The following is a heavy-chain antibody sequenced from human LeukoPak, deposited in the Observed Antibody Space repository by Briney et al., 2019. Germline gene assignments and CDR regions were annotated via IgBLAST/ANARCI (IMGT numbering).Heavy chain of an antibody. CDR2: IYSGGST. D-gene: IGHD4-17*01. V-gene: IGHV3-66*01. Sequence: GGSLRLSCAASGFTFSSYGMHWVRQAPGKGLEWVSVIYSGGSTYYADSVKGRFTISRDNSKNTLYLQMNSLRAEDTAVYYCARDYGDPRDGMDVWGQGTTVTVSS. CDR3: ARDYGDPRDGMDV. CDR1: GFTFSSYG. J-gene: IGHJ6*02.